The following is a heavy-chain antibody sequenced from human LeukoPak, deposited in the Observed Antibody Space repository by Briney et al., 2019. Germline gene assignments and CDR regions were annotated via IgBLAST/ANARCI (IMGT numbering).Heavy chain of an antibody. CDR2: IYYSGST. V-gene: IGHV4-31*03. J-gene: IGHJ4*02. Sequence: SETLSLTCTVSGGSISSGGYYWSWIRQHPGKGLEWIGYIYYSGSTYYNPSLKSRVTISVDTSKNQFSLKLSSVTAADTAVYYCARSGTYYYGSGSYYKKYYFDYWGQGTLVTVSS. CDR1: GGSISSGGYY. D-gene: IGHD3-10*01. CDR3: ARSGTYYYGSGSYYKKYYFDY.